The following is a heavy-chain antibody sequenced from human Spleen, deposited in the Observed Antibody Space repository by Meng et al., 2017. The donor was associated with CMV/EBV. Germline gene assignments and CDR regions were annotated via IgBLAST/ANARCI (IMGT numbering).Heavy chain of an antibody. CDR2: ISPDGRSI. CDR3: SRGVGEFLGWELGY. CDR1: GITFSNQW. Sequence: EVQLVESXXGLVQPGGSLRLACAASGITFSNQWIHWVRQAPGKGLMWLSRISPDGRSISYADSVKGRFTISRDNAKNTLYLQMNSLTVEDTAVYYCSRGVGEFLGWELGYWGQGTLVTVSS. D-gene: IGHD1-26*01. V-gene: IGHV3-74*01. J-gene: IGHJ4*02.